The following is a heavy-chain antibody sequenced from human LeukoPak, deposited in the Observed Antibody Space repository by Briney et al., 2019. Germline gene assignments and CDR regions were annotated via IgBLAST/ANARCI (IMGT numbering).Heavy chain of an antibody. J-gene: IGHJ4*02. CDR3: ARVVRGSRDLGY. D-gene: IGHD1-26*01. V-gene: IGHV4-34*01. Sequence: SETLSLPCAVYGGSYSVYYWSCIREPPGKGLEGMGEINHSGSTNYHPSLKSRVTISVDTSKNQSSLKLSSVPAAAPAVYYCARVVRGSRDLGYWGQGTLVTVSS. CDR1: GGSYSVYY. CDR2: INHSGST.